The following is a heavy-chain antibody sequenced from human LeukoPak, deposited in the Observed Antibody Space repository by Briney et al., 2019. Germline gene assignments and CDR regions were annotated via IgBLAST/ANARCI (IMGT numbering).Heavy chain of an antibody. Sequence: GASVKVSCKASGYTFTSYGISWVRQAPGQGLEWMGWISAYNGNTNYAQKLQGRVTMTTDTSTSTAYMELRSLRSDDTAVYYCAREGIWFGELFPRYMDVWGKGTTVTVSS. D-gene: IGHD3-10*01. J-gene: IGHJ6*03. CDR3: AREGIWFGELFPRYMDV. CDR1: GYTFTSYG. CDR2: ISAYNGNT. V-gene: IGHV1-18*01.